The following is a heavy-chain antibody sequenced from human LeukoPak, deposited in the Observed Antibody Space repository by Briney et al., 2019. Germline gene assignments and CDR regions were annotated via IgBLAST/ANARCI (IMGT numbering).Heavy chain of an antibody. V-gene: IGHV4-38-2*02. J-gene: IGHJ4*02. CDR2: IYHSGST. CDR1: GYSISSGYY. CDR3: ASGDQPPTSFDY. D-gene: IGHD5-12*01. Sequence: SETLSLTCTVSGYSISSGYYWGWIRQPPGKGLEWIGSIYHSGSTYYNPSLKSRVTISVDTSKNQFSLKLSSVTAADTAVYYCASGDQPPTSFDYWGQGTLVTVSS.